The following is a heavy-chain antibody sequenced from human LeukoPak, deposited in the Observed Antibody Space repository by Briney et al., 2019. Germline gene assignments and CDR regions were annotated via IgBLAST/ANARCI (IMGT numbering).Heavy chain of an antibody. CDR2: INHSGST. Sequence: SETLSLTCAVYGGSFSGYSWSWIRQPPGKGLEWIGEINHSGSTNYNPSLKSRVTMSVDTSKSQFSPKLSSVIAADTAVYYCARSHFLDVCSGGSCYYYYGMDVWGQGTTVTVSS. D-gene: IGHD2-15*01. CDR3: ARSHFLDVCSGGSCYYYYGMDV. V-gene: IGHV4-34*01. CDR1: GGSFSGYS. J-gene: IGHJ6*02.